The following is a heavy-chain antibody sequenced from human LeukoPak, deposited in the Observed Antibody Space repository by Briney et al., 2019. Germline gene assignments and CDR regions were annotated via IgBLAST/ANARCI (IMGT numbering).Heavy chain of an antibody. CDR3: ATDDVTTGTKTALGY. D-gene: IGHD1-1*01. Sequence: GASVKVSCKASGYTFTGYYMHWVRQAPGQALEWMGWINPNSGGTNYAQKFQERVTINRDMSTSTAYMELSSLRSEDTAVYYCATDDVTTGTKTALGYWGQGTLVTVSS. CDR1: GYTFTGYY. V-gene: IGHV1-2*02. J-gene: IGHJ4*02. CDR2: INPNSGGT.